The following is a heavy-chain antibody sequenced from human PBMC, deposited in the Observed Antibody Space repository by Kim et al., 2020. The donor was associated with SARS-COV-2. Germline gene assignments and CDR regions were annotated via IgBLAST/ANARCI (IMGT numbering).Heavy chain of an antibody. CDR2: I. D-gene: IGHD4-4*01. V-gene: IGHV3-48*03. Sequence: IYTPDPGRGQFTLSRDNDKNSLFLQMNSLRAEDTAVYYCARGPNYSPFDYWGQGTLVTVSS. J-gene: IGHJ4*02. CDR3: ARGPNYSPFDY.